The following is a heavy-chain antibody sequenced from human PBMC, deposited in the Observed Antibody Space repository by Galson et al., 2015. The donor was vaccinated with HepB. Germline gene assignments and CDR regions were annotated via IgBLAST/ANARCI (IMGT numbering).Heavy chain of an antibody. D-gene: IGHD5-18*01. CDR1: GFIFSGYA. Sequence: SLRLSCAASGFIFSGYAINWVRQAPGKGLEWVSAITGSGGTTYYADSVKGRFTISRDNSRDTLYLQMNSLRGEDTAVYYCAQGSSSADTALTYWGQGTLVTVSS. J-gene: IGHJ1*01. V-gene: IGHV3-23*01. CDR3: AQGSSSADTALTY. CDR2: ITGSGGTT.